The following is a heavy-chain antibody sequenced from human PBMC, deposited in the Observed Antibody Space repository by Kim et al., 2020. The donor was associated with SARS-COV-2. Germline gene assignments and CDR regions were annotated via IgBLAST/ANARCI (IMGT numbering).Heavy chain of an antibody. CDR2: IYYSGST. D-gene: IGHD4-17*01. J-gene: IGHJ4*02. Sequence: SETLSLTCTVSGGSISSSSYYWGWIRQPPGKGLEWIGSIYYSGSTYYNPSLKSRVTISVDTSKNQFSLKLSSVTAADTAVYYCARDPDYGDYDPYFDYWGQGSLVTVSS. V-gene: IGHV4-39*07. CDR3: ARDPDYGDYDPYFDY. CDR1: GGSISSSSYY.